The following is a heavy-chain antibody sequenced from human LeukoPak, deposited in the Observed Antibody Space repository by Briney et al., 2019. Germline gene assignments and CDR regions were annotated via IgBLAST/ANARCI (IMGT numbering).Heavy chain of an antibody. CDR1: GFTFDAFG. V-gene: IGHV3-20*04. D-gene: IGHD5-12*01. CDR3: AKDRTAGYDGLVDY. CDR2: IRGDAGST. Sequence: PGGSLRLSCAASGFTFDAFGMTWVRQAPGKGLEWVSAIRGDAGSTGYADSVKGRFTISRDNSKNTLYLQMNSLRAEDTAVYYCAKDRTAGYDGLVDYWGQGTLVTVSS. J-gene: IGHJ4*02.